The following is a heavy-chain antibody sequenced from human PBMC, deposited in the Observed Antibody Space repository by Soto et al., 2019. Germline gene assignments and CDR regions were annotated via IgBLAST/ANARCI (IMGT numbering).Heavy chain of an antibody. D-gene: IGHD1-20*01. CDR1: GYNFGAYW. J-gene: IGHJ4*02. CDR2: ILPGDCYT. Sequence: GESLKISCQGAGYNFGAYWIGWVREMPGKGLEWMGIILPGDCYTGYRPSFQDQVTISVDRCINTAYVQSSRLKAFHTPLYFCARAAIIGIPPDYCGQGTQDTVSP. V-gene: IGHV5-51*01. CDR3: ARAAIIGIPPDY.